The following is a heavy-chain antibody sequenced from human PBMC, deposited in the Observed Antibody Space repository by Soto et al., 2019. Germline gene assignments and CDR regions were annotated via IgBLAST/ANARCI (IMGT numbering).Heavy chain of an antibody. CDR1: GFIFSHRG. Sequence: ETYLVESGGGLGRPGGSLSLSCAASGFIFSHRGMIWARQAPGKGLERVAYICPRGITTYYADSVKGRFTLSRDNAHNSLYVQMASLRDADTAVYYCASVEGPTVETMFFDYWGQGIPVTVSS. J-gene: IGHJ4*02. V-gene: IGHV3-48*02. CDR2: ICPRGITT. D-gene: IGHD5-12*01. CDR3: ASVEGPTVETMFFDY.